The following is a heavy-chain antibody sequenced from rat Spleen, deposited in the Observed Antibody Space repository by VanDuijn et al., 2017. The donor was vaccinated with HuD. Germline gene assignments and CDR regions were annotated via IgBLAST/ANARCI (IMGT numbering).Heavy chain of an antibody. CDR2: INNAGST. CDR1: GYSITSNYR. J-gene: IGHJ2*01. CDR3: ASSSFNYGGFSHQFDY. Sequence: EVQLQESGPGLVKPSQSLSLTCSVTGYSITSNYRWTWIRKFPGNKLEWMGYINNAGSTNYNPSLKSRISITRDTSKNQFFLQVNSVTTEDTATYYCASSSFNYGGFSHQFDYWGQGVMVTVSS. D-gene: IGHD1-11*01. V-gene: IGHV3-3*01.